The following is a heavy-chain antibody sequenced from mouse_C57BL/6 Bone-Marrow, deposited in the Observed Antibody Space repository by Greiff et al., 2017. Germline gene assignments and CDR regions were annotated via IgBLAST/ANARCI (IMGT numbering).Heavy chain of an antibody. J-gene: IGHJ1*03. D-gene: IGHD1-1*01. CDR3: ARLINAVVGEYFDV. CDR1: GYTFTSYW. Sequence: QVQLQQPGAELVMPGASVKLSCKASGYTFTSYWMHWVKQRPGQGLEWIGEIDPSDSYTYYNQKFKGKATLTVDKSSSTAYMQLSSLTSEDSAVYYCARLINAVVGEYFDVWGKGTTLTVSS. CDR2: IDPSDSYT. V-gene: IGHV1-69*01.